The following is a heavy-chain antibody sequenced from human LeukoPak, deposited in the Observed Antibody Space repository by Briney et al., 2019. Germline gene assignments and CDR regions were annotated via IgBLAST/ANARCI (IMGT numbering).Heavy chain of an antibody. Sequence: SETLSLTCAVSGYSISSGYFWVWIRQPPGKGLEWIGSIYHTGATYYNPSLRSPVTISVDTSKNQFSLELNSATAADTAVYYCARDLGLTISDNWFDPWGQGTLVTVSS. D-gene: IGHD3-9*01. V-gene: IGHV4-38-2*02. CDR2: IYHTGAT. CDR3: ARDLGLTISDNWFDP. J-gene: IGHJ5*02. CDR1: GYSISSGYF.